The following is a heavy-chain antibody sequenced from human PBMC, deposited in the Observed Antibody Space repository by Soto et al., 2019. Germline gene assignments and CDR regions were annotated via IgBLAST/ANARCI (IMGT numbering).Heavy chain of an antibody. Sequence: GGSLRLSCAASGFTFSSYGMHWVRQAPGKGLEWVAVISYDGSNKYYADSVKGRFTISRDNSKNTLYLQMNSLRAEDTAVYYCAKDWNIAVAGTGFDPSGQGTLVTVSS. D-gene: IGHD6-19*01. CDR2: ISYDGSNK. CDR3: AKDWNIAVAGTGFDP. CDR1: GFTFSSYG. V-gene: IGHV3-30*18. J-gene: IGHJ5*02.